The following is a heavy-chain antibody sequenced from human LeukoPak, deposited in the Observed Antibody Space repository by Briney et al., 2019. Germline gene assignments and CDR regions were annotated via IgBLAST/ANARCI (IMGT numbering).Heavy chain of an antibody. D-gene: IGHD3-9*01. CDR3: ARESSLVTTLFFPDGWYFDL. J-gene: IGHJ2*01. V-gene: IGHV3-23*01. CDR2: ITGSGDTT. CDR1: GFIFRNYA. Sequence: PGGSLRLSCAASGFIFRNYAMSWVRQAPGKGLEWVSAITGSGDTTYYADSVKGRFTISRDNSKNTLYLQMNSLRAEDTAVYYCARESSLVTTLFFPDGWYFDLWGRGTLVTVSS.